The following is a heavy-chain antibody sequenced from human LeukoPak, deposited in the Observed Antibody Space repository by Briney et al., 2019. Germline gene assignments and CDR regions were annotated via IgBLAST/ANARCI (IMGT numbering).Heavy chain of an antibody. CDR1: GFTFSSYA. D-gene: IGHD6-19*01. Sequence: PGRSLRLSCAASGFTFSSYAMHWVRQAPGKGLEWVAVISYDGSNKYYADSVKGRFTISRDNSKNTLYLQMNSLRAEDTAVYYCARDKLRYSSGSRGPRKNPGFDPWGQGTLVTVSS. V-gene: IGHV3-30*04. CDR3: ARDKLRYSSGSRGPRKNPGFDP. J-gene: IGHJ5*02. CDR2: ISYDGSNK.